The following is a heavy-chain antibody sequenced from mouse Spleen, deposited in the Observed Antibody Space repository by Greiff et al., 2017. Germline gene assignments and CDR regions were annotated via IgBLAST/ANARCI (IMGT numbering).Heavy chain of an antibody. CDR2: ISDGGSYT. CDR3: ARSEDYDGFAY. V-gene: IGHV5-4*02. J-gene: IGHJ3*01. D-gene: IGHD2-4*01. CDR1: GFTFSDYY. Sequence: EVMLVESGGGLVKPGGSLKLPCAASGFTFSDYYMYWVRQTPEKRLEWVATISDGGSYTYYPDSVKGRFTISRDNAKNNLYLQMSSLKSEDTAMYYCARSEDYDGFAYWGQGTLVTVSA.